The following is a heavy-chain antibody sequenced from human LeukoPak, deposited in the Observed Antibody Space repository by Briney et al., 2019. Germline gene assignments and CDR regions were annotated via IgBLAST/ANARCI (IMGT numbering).Heavy chain of an antibody. CDR2: IYYSGST. CDR1: GGSISSYY. V-gene: IGHV4-59*01. J-gene: IGHJ4*02. Sequence: SETLSLTCNVSGGSISSYYWNWIRQPPGKGLEWIGYIYYSGSTNYNPSLKSRVTVSVDTSKNQLSLKLRSVTAADTAVYYCASPDYTNYYFDFWGQGTLVTVSS. D-gene: IGHD4-11*01. CDR3: ASPDYTNYYFDF.